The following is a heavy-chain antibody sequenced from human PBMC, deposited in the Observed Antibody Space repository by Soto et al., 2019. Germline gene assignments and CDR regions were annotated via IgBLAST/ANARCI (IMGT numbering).Heavy chain of an antibody. D-gene: IGHD3-22*01. Sequence: GGSLRLSCTASDSSFSTSWMTWIRQTPGKGLEWVAQIGPNGNYISYVGSVKGRFTISRDNSKNSVWLQMDSLRAEDTALYYCATHNYYTFEYWGQGT. CDR2: IGPNGNYI. J-gene: IGHJ4*02. V-gene: IGHV3-7*01. CDR1: DSSFSTSW. CDR3: ATHNYYTFEY.